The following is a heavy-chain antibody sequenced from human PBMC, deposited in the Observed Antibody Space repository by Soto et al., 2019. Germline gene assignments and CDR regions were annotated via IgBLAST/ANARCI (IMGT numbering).Heavy chain of an antibody. V-gene: IGHV4-34*01. Sequence: QVQLQQWRAGLLKPSETLSLTCAVYGGSFSGYYWSWIRQPQGKGLERIGEINHSESTNYNPSLKSLVTISVDTSKNQFSLMLSSVTAADTAVYYCARGVETVRGVDSYYYYMAGWGKGTTVTVSS. D-gene: IGHD3-10*01. J-gene: IGHJ6*03. CDR1: GGSFSGYY. CDR2: INHSEST. CDR3: ARGVETVRGVDSYYYYMAG.